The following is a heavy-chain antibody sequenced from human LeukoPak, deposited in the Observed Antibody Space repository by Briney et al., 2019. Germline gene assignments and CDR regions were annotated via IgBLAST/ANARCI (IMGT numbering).Heavy chain of an antibody. CDR3: AKDEDYYYYYYMDV. V-gene: IGHV3-23*01. Sequence: GGSLILSCAASGFTFSSYAMSWVRQAPGKGLEWVSAISGSGGSTYYSGSVKGRFTISRDNTKNSLYLQLNSLRAEDTAVYYCAKDEDYYYYYYMDVWGKGTTVTVSS. J-gene: IGHJ6*03. CDR2: ISGSGGST. CDR1: GFTFSSYA.